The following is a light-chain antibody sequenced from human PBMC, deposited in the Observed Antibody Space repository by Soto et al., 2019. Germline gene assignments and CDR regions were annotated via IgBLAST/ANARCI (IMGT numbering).Light chain of an antibody. CDR2: GAS. V-gene: IGKV3-20*01. J-gene: IGKJ1*01. CDR3: QQYDNSRWT. Sequence: EIGLTQSPGTLSLSPGDRATLSCRASQSVPSNYLAWYQQKPGQAPRLLIFGASTRAIGIPDRFRGSGSGTDFTLTISRLEPADFAVYYCQQYDNSRWTFGQGTKVEFK. CDR1: QSVPSNY.